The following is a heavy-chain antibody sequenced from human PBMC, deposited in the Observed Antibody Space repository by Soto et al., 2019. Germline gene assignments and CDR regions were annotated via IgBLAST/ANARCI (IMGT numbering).Heavy chain of an antibody. CDR1: GDSIDSGGSY. CDR2: IYYTGSS. D-gene: IGHD6-6*01. CDR3: ARERQLGPSSGRLDF. V-gene: IGHV4-31*03. Sequence: SETLSLTCNVSGDSIDSGGSYWSWIRQCPGKGLEWIGYIYYTGSSYYNPSLKSRLTLSLDTSNNQFSLQLRSVTAADTAVYYCARERQLGPSSGRLDFWGLGTLVTVSS. J-gene: IGHJ4*02.